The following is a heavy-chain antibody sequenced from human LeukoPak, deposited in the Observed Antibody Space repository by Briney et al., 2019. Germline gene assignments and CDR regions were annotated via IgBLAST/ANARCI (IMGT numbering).Heavy chain of an antibody. CDR1: GFTFSDYY. D-gene: IGHD3-9*01. CDR2: ISSSGSTI. CDR3: AREGAYYDILTGRDYYYMDV. J-gene: IGHJ6*03. Sequence: PGGSLRLSCAASGFTFSDYYMSWIRQAPGKGLEWVSYISSSGSTIYYADSVKGRFTISRDNAKNSLYLQMNSLRAEDTAVYYCAREGAYYDILTGRDYYYMDVWGKGTTVTVSS. V-gene: IGHV3-11*01.